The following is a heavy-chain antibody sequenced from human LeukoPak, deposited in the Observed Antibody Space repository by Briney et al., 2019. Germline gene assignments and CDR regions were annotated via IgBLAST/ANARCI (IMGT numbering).Heavy chain of an antibody. CDR2: IYHSGST. D-gene: IGHD3-9*01. Sequence: SETLSLTCTVSGYSISSGYYWGWIRQPPGKGLEWIGRIYHSGSTYYNPSLKSRDTISVDTSKNQFSLKLSSVTAADTAVYYWARRGVNYDILTGYYTGIWFDPWGQGTLVTVSS. CDR3: ARRGVNYDILTGYYTGIWFDP. J-gene: IGHJ5*02. V-gene: IGHV4-38-2*02. CDR1: GYSISSGYY.